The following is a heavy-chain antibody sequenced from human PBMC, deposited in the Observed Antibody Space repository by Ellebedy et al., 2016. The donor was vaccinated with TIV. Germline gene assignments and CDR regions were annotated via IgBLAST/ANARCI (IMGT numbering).Heavy chain of an antibody. V-gene: IGHV3-7*01. CDR3: ATDKVCFTFDI. CDR2: INQAGRTT. CDR1: GFTFSASW. Sequence: GESLKISCAASGFTFSASWMTWVRQAPGQGLEWVANINQAGRTTNYVDSVKGRFTISRDNAKNSLYLQLNSLRGDDTAMYYCATDKVCFTFDIWGRGTMVTVSS. J-gene: IGHJ3*02.